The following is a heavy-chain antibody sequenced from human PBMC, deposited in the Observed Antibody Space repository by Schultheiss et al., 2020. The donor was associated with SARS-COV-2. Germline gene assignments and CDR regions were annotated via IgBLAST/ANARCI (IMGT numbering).Heavy chain of an antibody. CDR3: TRDQVDDFWSGYYDYYYMDV. Sequence: GESLKISCTASGFTFGDYAMSWFRQAPGKGLEWVGFIRSKAYGGTTEYAASVKGRFTISRDDSKSIAYLQMNSLKTEDTAVYYCTRDQVDDFWSGYYDYYYMDVWGKGTTVTVSS. D-gene: IGHD3-3*01. V-gene: IGHV3-49*03. J-gene: IGHJ6*03. CDR1: GFTFGDYA. CDR2: IRSKAYGGTT.